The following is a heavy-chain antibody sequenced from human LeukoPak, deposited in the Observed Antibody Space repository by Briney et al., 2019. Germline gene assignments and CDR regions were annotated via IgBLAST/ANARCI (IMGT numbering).Heavy chain of an antibody. CDR3: AKTGHGLGDLERYFEY. CDR1: GFTFSNYG. J-gene: IGHJ4*02. Sequence: PGGSLTLSCVASGFTFSNYGMHWVRQAPGKGLEWVAFMSYDGSDKYYADSVRGRFTISRDNSKNTLYLQMNSLRAEDTAVYYCAKTGHGLGDLERYFEYWGQGTLVTVSS. D-gene: IGHD2-21*01. CDR2: MSYDGSDK. V-gene: IGHV3-30*18.